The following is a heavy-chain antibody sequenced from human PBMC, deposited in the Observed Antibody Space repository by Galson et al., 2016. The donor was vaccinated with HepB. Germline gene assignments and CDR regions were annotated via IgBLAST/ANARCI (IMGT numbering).Heavy chain of an antibody. CDR2: ISPDTGNT. V-gene: IGHV1-18*01. CDR1: GYNLESYG. J-gene: IGHJ4*02. CDR3: ARGRGYSGYDHFDY. D-gene: IGHD5-12*01. Sequence: SVKVSCKASGYNLESYGITWVRQAPGQGLEWMGWISPDTGNTHYARNLQGRVTMTTDTSASTAYMELRSLISDDTAVYYCARGRGYSGYDHFDYWGQGTL.